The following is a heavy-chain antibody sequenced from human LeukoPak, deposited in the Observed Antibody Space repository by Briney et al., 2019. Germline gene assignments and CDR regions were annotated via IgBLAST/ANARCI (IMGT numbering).Heavy chain of an antibody. D-gene: IGHD6-13*01. Sequence: SETLSLTCTVSGGSISSSSYYWGWIRQPPGQGLEWIGSIYYSGSTYYNPSLKSRVTISVDTSKNQFSLKLSSVTAADTAVYYCARQGDYSSSWYRADYYYYGMDVWGQGTTVTVSS. J-gene: IGHJ6*02. CDR2: IYYSGST. CDR1: GGSISSSSYY. V-gene: IGHV4-39*01. CDR3: ARQGDYSSSWYRADYYYYGMDV.